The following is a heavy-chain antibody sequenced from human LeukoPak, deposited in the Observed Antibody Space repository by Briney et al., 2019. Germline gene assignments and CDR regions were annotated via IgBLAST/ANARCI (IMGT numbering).Heavy chain of an antibody. J-gene: IGHJ3*02. Sequence: GGSLRLSCAASGFTFSSYWMHWDRQAPGKGLLWVSRINSDGSSTSYADSVKGRFTISRDNAKNTLYLQMNSLRAEDTAVYYCARDDYHGADRAFDIWGQGTMVTVSS. CDR3: ARDDYHGADRAFDI. D-gene: IGHD4-17*01. CDR2: INSDGSST. V-gene: IGHV3-74*01. CDR1: GFTFSSYW.